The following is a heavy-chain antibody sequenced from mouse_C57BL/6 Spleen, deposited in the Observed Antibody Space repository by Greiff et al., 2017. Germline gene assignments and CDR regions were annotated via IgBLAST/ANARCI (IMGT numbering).Heavy chain of an antibody. D-gene: IGHD2-2*01. CDR1: GYSFTSYY. CDR3: ARSGGYDGYDY. Sequence: VQLVESGPELVKPGASVKISCKASGYSFTSYYIHWVKQRPGQGLEWIGWIYPGSGNTKYNEKFKGKATLTADTSSSTAYMQLSSLTSEDSAVYYCARSGGYDGYDYWGQGTTLTVSS. J-gene: IGHJ2*01. CDR2: IYPGSGNT. V-gene: IGHV1-66*01.